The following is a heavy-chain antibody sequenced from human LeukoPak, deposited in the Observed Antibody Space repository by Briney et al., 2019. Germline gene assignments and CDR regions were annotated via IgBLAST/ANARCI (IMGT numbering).Heavy chain of an antibody. V-gene: IGHV3-23*01. CDR3: ARKRGPFGRWSYVDY. CDR2: ISGSGGST. Sequence: GGSLRLSCAASGFTFSINAMTWVRQAPGKWREWVSAISGSGGSTYYADSVRGRFTISRDNSKNTLYLQMNSLRAEDTAVYYCARKRGPFGRWSYVDYWGQGTRVTVSA. D-gene: IGHD3-10*01. J-gene: IGHJ4*02. CDR1: GFTFSINA.